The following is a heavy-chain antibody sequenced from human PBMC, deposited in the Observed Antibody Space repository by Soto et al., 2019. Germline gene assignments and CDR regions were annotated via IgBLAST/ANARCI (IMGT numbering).Heavy chain of an antibody. CDR3: ARQWRRDYGEMN. CDR2: IYYSGST. Sequence: PSETLSLTCTVSGGSISSSSYYWGWIRQPPGKGLEWIGSIYYSGSTYYNPSLKSRVTISVDTSKNQFSLKLSSVTAADTAVYYCARQWRRDYGEMNWGQGTLVTVSS. J-gene: IGHJ4*02. D-gene: IGHD4-17*01. CDR1: GGSISSSSYY. V-gene: IGHV4-39*01.